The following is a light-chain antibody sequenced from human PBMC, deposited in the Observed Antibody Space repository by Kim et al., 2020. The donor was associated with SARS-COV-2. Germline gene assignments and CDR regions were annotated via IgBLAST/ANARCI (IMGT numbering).Light chain of an antibody. V-gene: IGLV2-23*01. J-gene: IGLJ1*01. CDR2: EGS. Sequence: GQATTTPCTGNNSDVGSYNLVSWYQQHPGKAPKVMIYEGSKRPSGVSNRFSGSKSGNTASLTVSGLQAEDEADYYCCSYAGSSSYVFGTGTKVTVL. CDR1: NSDVGSYNL. CDR3: CSYAGSSSYV.